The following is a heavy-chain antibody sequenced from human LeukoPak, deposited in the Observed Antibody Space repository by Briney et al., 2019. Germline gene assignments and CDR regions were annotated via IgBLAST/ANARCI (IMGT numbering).Heavy chain of an antibody. Sequence: ASVKVSCKASGYTFTSYYIHWVRQAPGQGLEWMGWINPNSGGTNYAQKFQGWVTMTRDTSISTAYMELSRLRSDDTAVYYCARDLEAGYYYYGMDVWGQGTTVTVSS. CDR1: GYTFTSYY. D-gene: IGHD6-19*01. CDR3: ARDLEAGYYYYGMDV. J-gene: IGHJ6*02. CDR2: INPNSGGT. V-gene: IGHV1-2*04.